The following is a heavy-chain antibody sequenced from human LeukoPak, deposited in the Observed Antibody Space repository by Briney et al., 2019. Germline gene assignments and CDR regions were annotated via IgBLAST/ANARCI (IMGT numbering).Heavy chain of an antibody. CDR3: GKDPNGDYVGAFDF. V-gene: IGHV3-23*01. CDR1: GFTFSDYA. D-gene: IGHD4-17*01. CDR2: IRGTGGTT. J-gene: IGHJ3*01. Sequence: GGSLRLSCAASGFTFSDYALIWVRQAPGKGLEWISAIRGTGGTTYYADSVKGRYTISRDNSRNTVYLQMNSLRAEDTALYSCGKDPNGDYVGAFDFWGPGTMVTVSS.